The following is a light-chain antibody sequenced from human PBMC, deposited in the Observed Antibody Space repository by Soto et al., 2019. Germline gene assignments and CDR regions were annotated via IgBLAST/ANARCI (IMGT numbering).Light chain of an antibody. J-gene: IGLJ1*01. CDR2: EVT. V-gene: IGLV2-8*01. CDR3: NSYVGSNTYV. Sequence: QSALTQPPSASGSPGQSVTISCIGTASDIGRYNYVSWYQHHPGKAPKLIIYEVTKRPSGVPDRFSGSKSGNTASLTVSGLQSDDEADYYCNSYVGSNTYVFGNGTKGTVL. CDR1: ASDIGRYNY.